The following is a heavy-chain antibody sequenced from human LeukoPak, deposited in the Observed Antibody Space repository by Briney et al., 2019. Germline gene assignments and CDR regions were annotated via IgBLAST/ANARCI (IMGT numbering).Heavy chain of an antibody. CDR3: ARSGITMVRGVLPTNY. Sequence: ASVKVSCKASGGTFSSYAISWVRQAPGQGLEWMGGIIPIFGTANYAQKFQGRVTITTDESTSTAYMELSSLRSEDTAVYYCARSGITMVRGVLPTNYWGQGTLVTVSS. CDR1: GGTFSSYA. V-gene: IGHV1-69*05. J-gene: IGHJ4*02. D-gene: IGHD3-10*01. CDR2: IIPIFGTA.